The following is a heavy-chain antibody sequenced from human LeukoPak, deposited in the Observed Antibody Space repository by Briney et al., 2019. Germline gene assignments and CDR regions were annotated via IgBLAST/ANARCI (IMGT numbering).Heavy chain of an antibody. Sequence: GGSLRLSCAASGITFSDQAMSWVRQAPGKGLEWFSTISAAGLTTHFADSVRGRFTISRDNSKNTVYLQMNTLSADDTAMYYCALRVGGSYCPPYFNYWGQGTLVTVSS. V-gene: IGHV3-23*01. CDR2: ISAAGLTT. J-gene: IGHJ4*02. CDR1: GITFSDQA. CDR3: ALRVGGSYCPPYFNY. D-gene: IGHD1-26*01.